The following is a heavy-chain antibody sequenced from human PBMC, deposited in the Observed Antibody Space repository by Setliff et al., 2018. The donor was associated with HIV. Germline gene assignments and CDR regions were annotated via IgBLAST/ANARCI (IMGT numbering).Heavy chain of an antibody. CDR1: GFTFSSYS. CDR2: ISSSSSYI. J-gene: IGHJ6*02. Sequence: GGSLRLSCAASGFTFSSYSMNWVRQAPGKGLEWVSSISSSSSYIYYADSVKGRFTISRDNAKNSLYLQMNSLRAEDTAVYYCARLRWEAYYYGMDVWGQGTTVTSP. CDR3: ARLRWEAYYYGMDV. D-gene: IGHD1-26*01. V-gene: IGHV3-21*01.